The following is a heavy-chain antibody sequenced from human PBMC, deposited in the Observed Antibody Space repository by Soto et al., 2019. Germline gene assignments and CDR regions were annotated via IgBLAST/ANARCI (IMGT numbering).Heavy chain of an antibody. D-gene: IGHD4-17*01. V-gene: IGHV1-18*01. CDR2: ISAYNGNT. J-gene: IGHJ6*03. CDR3: ASSWYGDSGYYMDV. CDR1: GYTFASYG. Sequence: GASVKVSCKASGYTFASYGISWVRQAPGQGLEWMGWISAYNGNTNYAQKLQGRVTMTTDTSTSTAYMELRSLRSDDTAVYYCASSWYGDSGYYMDVWXKGTTVTVSS.